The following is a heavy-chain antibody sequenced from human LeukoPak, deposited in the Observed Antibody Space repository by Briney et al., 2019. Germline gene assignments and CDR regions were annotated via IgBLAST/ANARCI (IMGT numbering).Heavy chain of an antibody. D-gene: IGHD1-26*01. CDR3: AKHLTATNTYIFFGLDV. Sequence: GGSLRLSCAATGFSFKDYGMHWVRQPPGKVREWVSAINWNGGGTDYADSVKGRFTISRDNAKNSLYLHLSSLRPEDTPLYYCAKHLTATNTYIFFGLDVWGQGTSVTVSS. V-gene: IGHV3-9*01. J-gene: IGHJ6*02. CDR2: INWNGGGT. CDR1: GFSFKDYG.